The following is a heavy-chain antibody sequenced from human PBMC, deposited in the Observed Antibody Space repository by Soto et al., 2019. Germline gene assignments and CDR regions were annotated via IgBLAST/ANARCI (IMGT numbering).Heavy chain of an antibody. CDR2: IYYSGST. D-gene: IGHD3-3*01. V-gene: IGHV4-39*01. J-gene: IGHJ6*03. CDR3: ASLSLGGGYDFWREPYYYYYYMDV. CDR1: GGSISSSSYY. Sequence: PSETLSLTCTVSGGSISSSSYYWGWIRQPPGKGLEWIGSIYYSGSTYYNPSLKSRVTISVDTSKNQFSLKLSSVTAADTAVYYCASLSLGGGYDFWREPYYYYYYMDVWGKATKVTVSS.